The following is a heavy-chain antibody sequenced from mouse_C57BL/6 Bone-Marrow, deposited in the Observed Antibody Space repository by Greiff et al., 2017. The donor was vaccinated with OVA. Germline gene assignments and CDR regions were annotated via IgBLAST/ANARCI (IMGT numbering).Heavy chain of an antibody. V-gene: IGHV14-4*01. CDR3: TTYRY. CDR1: GFNIKDDY. CDR2: IDPENGDT. Sequence: VQLQQSGAELVRPGASVKLSCTASGFNIKDDYMHWVKERHEQGLEWIGWIDPENGDTEYASKFQGKATITADTSSKPVYLHLSSLTSEDTAVYYCTTYRYWGQGTTLTVSS. J-gene: IGHJ2*01.